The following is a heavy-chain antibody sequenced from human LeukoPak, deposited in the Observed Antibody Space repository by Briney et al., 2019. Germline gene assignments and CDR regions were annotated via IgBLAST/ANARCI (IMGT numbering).Heavy chain of an antibody. V-gene: IGHV4-34*01. CDR2: INHSGGT. J-gene: IGHJ4*02. Sequence: SETLSLTCAVYGGSFSGYYWSWIRQPPTKGLEWIGEINHSGGTNYNPSHKSRVTISVDTSKNHFSLSLSSVTAADTAVYHCARHSGIGMAQLYFDYWGQGTLVTVSS. D-gene: IGHD1-26*01. CDR3: ARHSGIGMAQLYFDY. CDR1: GGSFSGYY.